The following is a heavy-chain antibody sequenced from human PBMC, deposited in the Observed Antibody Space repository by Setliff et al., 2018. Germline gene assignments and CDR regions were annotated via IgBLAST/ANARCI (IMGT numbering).Heavy chain of an antibody. CDR1: GDSISSNSHY. V-gene: IGHV4-39*01. D-gene: IGHD1-26*01. Sequence: PSETLSLTCIVSGDSISSNSHYWGWIRQPPGKGLEWIGTIYYSATTYCNPSLKSRVTISVDTSKNQFSLKLTSVTAADTAIYYCASRRTGPGGWFDYWGQGTLVTVSS. J-gene: IGHJ5*01. CDR2: IYYSATT. CDR3: ASRRTGPGGWFDY.